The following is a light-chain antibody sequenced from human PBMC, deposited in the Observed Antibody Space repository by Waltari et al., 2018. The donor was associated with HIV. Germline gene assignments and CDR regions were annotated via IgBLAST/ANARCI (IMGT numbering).Light chain of an antibody. CDR1: SGHSSYA. V-gene: IGLV4-69*01. CDR3: QTWATGIQV. CDR2: VNSDGSN. J-gene: IGLJ3*02. Sequence: QLVLPQSPSASASLGASVKLTCTLSSGHSSYAIAWHQKQAEKGPRYLMKVNSDGSNNKGDGIPDRFSGSSSGAERYLTISSLQSEDEADYYCQTWATGIQVFGGGTKLTVL.